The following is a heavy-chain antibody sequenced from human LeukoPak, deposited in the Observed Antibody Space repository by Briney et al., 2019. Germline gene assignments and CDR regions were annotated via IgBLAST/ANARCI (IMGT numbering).Heavy chain of an antibody. D-gene: IGHD3-10*02. CDR2: MKEDGSDK. CDR3: ARNRGYVTYDY. V-gene: IGHV3-7*05. CDR1: GFTFSNYW. Sequence: GGSLRLSCAASGFTFSNYWMDWVRQAPGKGLEWVASMKEDGSDKYYVDSVKGRFTISRDNAKNSLYLQMNSLRAEDTAVYYCARNRGYVTYDYWGQGTLVAVSS. J-gene: IGHJ4*02.